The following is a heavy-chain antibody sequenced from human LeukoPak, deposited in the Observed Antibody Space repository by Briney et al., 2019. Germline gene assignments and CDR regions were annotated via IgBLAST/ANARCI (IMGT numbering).Heavy chain of an antibody. CDR3: ARGAAMDGPYNWFDP. V-gene: IGHV3-48*01. D-gene: IGHD2-8*01. Sequence: GGSLRLSCAASGCTFSSYSMNWVRQAPGKGLEWVSYISTSRTTIYYADSVKGRFTVSRDNAKNSVDLQMNSLRAEDTAVYYCARGAAMDGPYNWFDPWGQGTLVTVSS. CDR2: ISTSRTTI. J-gene: IGHJ5*02. CDR1: GCTFSSYS.